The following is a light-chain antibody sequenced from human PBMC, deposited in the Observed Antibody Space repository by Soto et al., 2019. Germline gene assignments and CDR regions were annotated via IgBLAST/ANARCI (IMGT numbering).Light chain of an antibody. J-gene: IGKJ2*03. CDR1: QSIRSTH. V-gene: IGKV3-20*01. CDR3: QQYDSSPYS. Sequence: LTQSPGTLSLSPGERATLSCRASQSIRSTHLAWYQQKPGQAPRLLIYLSSIRATDIPDRFSGSGSGTDFTLSISRLEPEDFAVYYCQQYDSSPYSFGQGTKLEIK. CDR2: LSS.